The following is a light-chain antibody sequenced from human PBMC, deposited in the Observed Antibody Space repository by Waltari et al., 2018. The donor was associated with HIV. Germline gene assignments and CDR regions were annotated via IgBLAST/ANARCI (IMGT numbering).Light chain of an antibody. J-gene: IGLJ2*01. V-gene: IGLV2-11*01. Sequence: QSALTQPRSLSGSPGQSVTISCTGTDSDVSWYRIIPGQAPKLIIYDVTQRPSAVPDRFSGSQSGKPASLTISGLQPDDEADYYCCAYADSYTLLVVFGGGTKLTVL. CDR1: DSDV. CDR2: DVT. CDR3: CAYADSYTLLVV.